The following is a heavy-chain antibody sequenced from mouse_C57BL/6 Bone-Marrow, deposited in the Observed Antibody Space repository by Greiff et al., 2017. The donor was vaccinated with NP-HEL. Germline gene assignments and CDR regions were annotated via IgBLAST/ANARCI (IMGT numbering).Heavy chain of an antibody. V-gene: IGHV5-12*01. CDR3: ARRNSYYLDY. CDR2: ISNGGGST. J-gene: IGHJ2*01. Sequence: EVQVVESGGGLVQPGGSLKLSCAASGFTFGDYYMYWVRQTPEKRLEWVAYISNGGGSTYYPDTVKGRFTISRDNAKNTLYLQMSRLKSEDTAMYYCARRNSYYLDYWGQGTTLTVSS. CDR1: GFTFGDYY.